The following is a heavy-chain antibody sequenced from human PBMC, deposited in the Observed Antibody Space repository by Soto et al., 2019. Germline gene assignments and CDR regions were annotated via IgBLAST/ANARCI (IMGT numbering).Heavy chain of an antibody. Sequence: QVQLQESGPGLVKPSETLSLTCTVSGGSISSYYWSWIRQPPGKGLEWIGYIYYSGSTNYNPSLKSRVTISVDTSKNQFSVKLSSVTAADTAVYYCARAALYDFWSGYPDAGSMDVWGQGTTVTVSS. D-gene: IGHD3-3*01. CDR2: IYYSGST. CDR1: GGSISSYY. CDR3: ARAALYDFWSGYPDAGSMDV. J-gene: IGHJ6*02. V-gene: IGHV4-59*01.